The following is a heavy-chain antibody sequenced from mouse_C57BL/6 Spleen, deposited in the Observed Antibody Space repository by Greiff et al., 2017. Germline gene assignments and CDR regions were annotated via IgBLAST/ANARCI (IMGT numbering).Heavy chain of an antibody. J-gene: IGHJ3*01. CDR2: IHPNSGST. D-gene: IGHD2-3*01. CDR1: GYTFTSYW. Sequence: VKLQQPGAELVKPGASVKLSCKASGYTFTSYWMHWVKQRPGQGLEWIGMIHPNSGSTNYNEKFKSKATLTVDKSSSTAYMQLSSLTSEDSAVYYCAAMNAYWGQGTLVTVSA. V-gene: IGHV1-64*01. CDR3: AAMNAY.